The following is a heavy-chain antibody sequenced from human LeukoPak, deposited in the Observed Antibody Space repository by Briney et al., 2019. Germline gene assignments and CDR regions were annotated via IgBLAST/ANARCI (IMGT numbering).Heavy chain of an antibody. CDR3: ARAKWFGDGGSFDI. CDR1: GGSINSNY. D-gene: IGHD3-10*01. Sequence: PSETLSLTCTVSGGSINSNYWGWLRQPPGKGLEWIGYIYYSGTTNYNPSVKSRVTISVDTSKNQFSLRLSSVTAADTAVYYCARAKWFGDGGSFDIWGQGTMVTVSS. J-gene: IGHJ3*02. CDR2: IYYSGTT. V-gene: IGHV4-59*01.